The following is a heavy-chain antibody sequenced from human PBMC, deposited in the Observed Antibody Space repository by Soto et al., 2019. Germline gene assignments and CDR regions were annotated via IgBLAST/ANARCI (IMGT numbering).Heavy chain of an antibody. CDR2: IKNDGSKT. CDR1: GFTFSSYW. V-gene: IGHV3-74*01. Sequence: EAQLVQSGGGLVQPGGSMTLSCTGSGFTFSSYWVHWVRQAPGKGLVWVSSIKNDGSKTRIADSVKGRFTISRDNAKNTAYLQMNSLRAEDTAVYYCARDEGVPMVRGYDNWGQGTLVAVSS. CDR3: ARDEGVPMVRGYDN. J-gene: IGHJ4*02. D-gene: IGHD3-10*01.